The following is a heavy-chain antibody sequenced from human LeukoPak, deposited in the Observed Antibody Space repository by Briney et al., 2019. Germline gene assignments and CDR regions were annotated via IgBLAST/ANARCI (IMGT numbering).Heavy chain of an antibody. CDR1: GYTFTSYY. CDR3: ARDYCSSTSCLFDY. V-gene: IGHV1-46*01. D-gene: IGHD2-2*01. J-gene: IGHJ4*02. CDR2: INPSGGST. Sequence: ASVKVSCKASGYTFTSYYMHWVRQAPGQGLEWMGIINPSGGSTSYAQKFQGRVTVTRDTSTSTVYMELTRLRSDDTAVYYCARDYCSSTSCLFDYWGQGTLVTVSS.